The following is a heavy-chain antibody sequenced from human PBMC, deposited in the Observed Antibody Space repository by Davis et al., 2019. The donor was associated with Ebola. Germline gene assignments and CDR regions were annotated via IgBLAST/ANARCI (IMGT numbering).Heavy chain of an antibody. CDR1: GFTFSDYY. Sequence: GESLKISCAASGFTFSDYYMSWIRQAPGKGLEWVSYISSGIIYTNYADSVKGRFTISRDNAKNSLYLQMNSLRAEDTAVYYCARLAAAEPIDYWGQGTLVTVSS. D-gene: IGHD6-13*01. CDR3: ARLAAAEPIDY. CDR2: ISSGIIYT. J-gene: IGHJ4*02. V-gene: IGHV3-11*06.